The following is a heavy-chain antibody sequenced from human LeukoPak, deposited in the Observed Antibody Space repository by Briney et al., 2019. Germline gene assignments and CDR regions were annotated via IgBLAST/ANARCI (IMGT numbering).Heavy chain of an antibody. CDR2: IYYSGST. V-gene: IGHV4-59*08. CDR3: AGRGYYFDY. J-gene: IGHJ4*02. CDR1: GGSFSGYY. D-gene: IGHD3-16*01. Sequence: TPSETLSLTCAVYGGSFSGYYWSWIRQPPGKGLEWIGYIYYSGSTNYNPSLKSRVTISVDTSKNQFSLKLSSVTAADTAVYYCAGRGYYFDYWGQGTLVTVSS.